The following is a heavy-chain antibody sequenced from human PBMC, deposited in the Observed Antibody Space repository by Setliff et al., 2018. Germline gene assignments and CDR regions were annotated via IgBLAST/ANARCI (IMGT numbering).Heavy chain of an antibody. J-gene: IGHJ6*03. D-gene: IGHD2-2*01. Sequence: ASVKVSCKASGYTLSSYYMHWVRQAPGQGLEWMGLINPTGESTVYAEKFQGRVSMTRDTSTSTVYMDLESLKSGDTAIYYCARGIIAYASWAPNKHAYYYYMDVWGNGTTVTV. CDR3: ARGIIAYASWAPNKHAYYYYMDV. CDR2: INPTGEST. CDR1: GYTLSSYY. V-gene: IGHV1-46*01.